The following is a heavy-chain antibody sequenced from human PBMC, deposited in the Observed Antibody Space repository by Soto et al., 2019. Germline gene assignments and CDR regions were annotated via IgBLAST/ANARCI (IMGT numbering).Heavy chain of an antibody. CDR3: AKYEVITAPAGAFDI. Sequence: GGSRRLSCAASGFTLSSYAMSLVRQAPWKGLEWVSAISGSGGSTYYADSVKGRFTISRDNSKNTLYLQMNSLRAEDTAVYYCAKYEVITAPAGAFDIWCKGPMVTVS. CDR2: ISGSGGST. CDR1: GFTLSSYA. J-gene: IGHJ3*02. V-gene: IGHV3-23*01. D-gene: IGHD3-22*01.